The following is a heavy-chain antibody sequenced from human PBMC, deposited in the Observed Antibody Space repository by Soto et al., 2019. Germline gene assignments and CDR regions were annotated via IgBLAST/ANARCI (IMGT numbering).Heavy chain of an antibody. J-gene: IGHJ4*02. CDR3: ATQTPRVYYFDY. CDR2: TYYSGST. V-gene: IGHV4-59*01. CDR1: GGSISSYY. Sequence: KTSETLSLTCTVSGGSISSYYWSWIRQPPGKGLEWIGYTYYSGSTNYNPSLKSRVTISVDTSKNQFSLKLSSVTAADTAVYYCATQTPRVYYFDYWGQGTLVTVSS. D-gene: IGHD2-8*01.